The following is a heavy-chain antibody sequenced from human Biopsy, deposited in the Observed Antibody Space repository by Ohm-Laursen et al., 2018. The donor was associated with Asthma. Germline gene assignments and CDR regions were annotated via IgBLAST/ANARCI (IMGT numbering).Heavy chain of an antibody. CDR3: ARDSYSSGLYDDFES. V-gene: IGHV3-7*03. J-gene: IGHJ4*02. CDR1: GFTFGDYW. D-gene: IGHD6-19*01. Sequence: GSLRLSCAVSGFTFGDYWMSWVRQVPGKGLEWVANIKHDGSEKNHVDSLKGRFTISRDNAKNSLYLQMNSLRAEDTAVYYCARDSYSSGLYDDFESWGQGTLVTVSS. CDR2: IKHDGSEK.